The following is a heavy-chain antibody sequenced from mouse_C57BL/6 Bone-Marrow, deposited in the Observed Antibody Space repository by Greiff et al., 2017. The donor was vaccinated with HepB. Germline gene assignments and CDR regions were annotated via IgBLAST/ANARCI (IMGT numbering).Heavy chain of an antibody. D-gene: IGHD2-12*01. V-gene: IGHV1-76*01. J-gene: IGHJ4*01. Sequence: VQLQESGAELVRPGASVKLSCKASGYTFTDYYINWVKQRPGQGLEWIARIYPGSGNTYYNEKFKGKATLTAEKSSSTAYMQLSSLTSEDSAVYFCANDGPYYYAMDYWGQGTSVTVSS. CDR3: ANDGPYYYAMDY. CDR2: IYPGSGNT. CDR1: GYTFTDYY.